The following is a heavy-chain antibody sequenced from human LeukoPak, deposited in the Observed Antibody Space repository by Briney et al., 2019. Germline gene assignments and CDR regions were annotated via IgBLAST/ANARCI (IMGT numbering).Heavy chain of an antibody. CDR2: ISSSSSTI. CDR3: ARSGQSSDYVWGSYRSSRNWFDP. J-gene: IGHJ5*02. D-gene: IGHD3-16*02. V-gene: IGHV3-48*01. CDR1: GFTFSSYS. Sequence: PGGSLRLSCAASGFTFSSYSMNWVRQAPGKGLEWVSYISSSSSTIYYADSVKGRFTISRDNAKNSLYLQMNSLRAEDTAVYYCARSGQSSDYVWGSYRSSRNWFDPWGQGTLVTVSS.